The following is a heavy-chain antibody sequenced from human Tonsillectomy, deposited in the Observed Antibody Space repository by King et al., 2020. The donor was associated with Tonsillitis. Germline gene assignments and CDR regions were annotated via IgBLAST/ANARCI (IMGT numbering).Heavy chain of an antibody. CDR3: AKDGHSSGWYYFDY. CDR1: GFTFSSYA. V-gene: IGHV3-23*04. J-gene: IGHJ4*02. Sequence: VQLVESGGGLVQPGGSLRLSCAASGFTFSSYAMSWVCQAPGKGLEWVSGIINSGGNIYFADSVKGRFTISRDNPKNTLYLQMNSLRAGDTAAYYCAKDGHSSGWYYFDYWGQGTLVTVSS. CDR2: IINSGGNI. D-gene: IGHD6-19*01.